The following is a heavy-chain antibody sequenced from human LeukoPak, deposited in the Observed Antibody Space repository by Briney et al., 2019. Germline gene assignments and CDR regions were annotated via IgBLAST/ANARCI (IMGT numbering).Heavy chain of an antibody. J-gene: IGHJ4*02. V-gene: IGHV4-34*01. Sequence: TSETLSLTCAVYGGSFSGYYWSWIRQPPGKGLEWIGEINHSGSTNYNPSLKSRVTISVDTSKNQFPLKLSSVTAADTAVYYCARVSVMVYAIGGDYFDYWGQGTLVTISS. CDR2: INHSGST. CDR3: ARVSVMVYAIGGDYFDY. CDR1: GGSFSGYY. D-gene: IGHD2-8*01.